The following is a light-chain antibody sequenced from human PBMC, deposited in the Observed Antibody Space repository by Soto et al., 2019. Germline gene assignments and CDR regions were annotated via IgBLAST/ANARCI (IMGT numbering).Light chain of an antibody. V-gene: IGKV3-20*01. CDR1: QSVGNSH. J-gene: IGKJ5*01. Sequence: PGERATLSCRASQSVGNSHVAWYQQRRGLPPRLLLYGASNRATGIPDRFSGSGSGADFTLTISRLEPEDFAVYFCHQYGNSPPGTFGQGTRL. CDR3: HQYGNSPPGT. CDR2: GAS.